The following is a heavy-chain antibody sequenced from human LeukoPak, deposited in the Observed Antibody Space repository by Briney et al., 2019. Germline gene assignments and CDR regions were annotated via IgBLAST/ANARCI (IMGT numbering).Heavy chain of an antibody. D-gene: IGHD1-26*01. CDR1: GGTFSSYA. Sequence: SVKVSCKASGGTFSSYAISWVRQAPGQGLEWMGRTIPIFGTANYAQKFQGRVTITTDESTSTAYMELSSLRSEDTAVYYCARLGGSYHYYYYMDVWGKGTTVTVSS. CDR2: TIPIFGTA. CDR3: ARLGGSYHYYYYMDV. J-gene: IGHJ6*03. V-gene: IGHV1-69*05.